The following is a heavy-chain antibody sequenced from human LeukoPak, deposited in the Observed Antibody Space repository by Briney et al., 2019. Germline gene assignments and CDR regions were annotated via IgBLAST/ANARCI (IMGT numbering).Heavy chain of an antibody. CDR2: ISSTSTYI. D-gene: IGHD6-13*01. J-gene: IGHJ4*02. CDR3: AREMRYSSTHYFDY. V-gene: IGHV3-21*04. Sequence: GGSLRLSCAASGFTFSSFTMNWVRQAPGKGLEWVSSISSTSTYIHYADSVKGRFTISRDNSKNTLYLQMNSLRAEDTAVYYCAREMRYSSTHYFDYWGQGTLVTVSS. CDR1: GFTFSSFT.